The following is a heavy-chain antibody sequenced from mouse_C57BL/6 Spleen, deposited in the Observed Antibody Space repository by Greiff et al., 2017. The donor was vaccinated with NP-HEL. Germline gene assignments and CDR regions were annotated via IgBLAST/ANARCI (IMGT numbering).Heavy chain of an antibody. Sequence: QVQLQQPGAELVRPGSSVKLSCKASGYTFTSYWMHWVKQRPIQGLEWIGNIDPSDSETNYNQKFKDKATLTVDKSSSTAYMQLSSLTSEDSAVYYCDLYDGYYYAMDYWGQGTSVTVSS. D-gene: IGHD2-3*01. CDR1: GYTFTSYW. CDR2: IDPSDSET. J-gene: IGHJ4*01. CDR3: DLYDGYYYAMDY. V-gene: IGHV1-52*01.